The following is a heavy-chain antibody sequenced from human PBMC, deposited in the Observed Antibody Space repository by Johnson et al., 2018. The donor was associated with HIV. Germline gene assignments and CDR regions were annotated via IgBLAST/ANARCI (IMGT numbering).Heavy chain of an antibody. D-gene: IGHD5-12*01. Sequence: QMLLVESGGGVVQPGGSLRLSCAASGFTLTNARMKWVRQAPGKGLEWVAFIRYDGSNKYYEDSVKGRFTISRDNSKNTLYLQMNSLRAEDTAVYYCAKDPMVATPANAFDIWGQGTMVTVSS. CDR2: IRYDGSNK. CDR1: GFTLTNAR. V-gene: IGHV3-30*02. J-gene: IGHJ3*02. CDR3: AKDPMVATPANAFDI.